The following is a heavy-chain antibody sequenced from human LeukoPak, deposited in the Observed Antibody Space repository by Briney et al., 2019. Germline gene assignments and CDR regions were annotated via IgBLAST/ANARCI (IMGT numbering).Heavy chain of an antibody. CDR2: INPNSGGT. Sequence: LRASVKVSCKASGYTFTGYYMHWVRRAPGQGLEWMGWINPNSGGTNYAQKFQGRVTMTRDTSISTAYMELSRLRSDDTAVYYCARETVGATPGYWGQGTLVTVSS. CDR1: GYTFTGYY. CDR3: ARETVGATPGY. V-gene: IGHV1-2*02. D-gene: IGHD1-26*01. J-gene: IGHJ4*02.